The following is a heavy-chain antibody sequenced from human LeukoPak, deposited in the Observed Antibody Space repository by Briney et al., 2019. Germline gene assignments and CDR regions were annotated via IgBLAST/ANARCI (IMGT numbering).Heavy chain of an antibody. V-gene: IGHV3-30-3*01. J-gene: IGHJ4*02. CDR1: GFTFSSYA. D-gene: IGHD5-18*01. CDR2: ISYDGSNK. CDR3: ARDDGIQLGY. Sequence: PGGSLRLSCAASGFTFSSYAMHWVRQAPGKGLEWVAVISYDGSNKYYADSVKGRFTISRDNSKNTLYLQMNSLRAEDTAVYYCARDDGIQLGYWGQGTLVTVSS.